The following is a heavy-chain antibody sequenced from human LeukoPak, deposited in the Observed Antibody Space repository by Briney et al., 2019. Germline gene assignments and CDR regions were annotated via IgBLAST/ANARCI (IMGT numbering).Heavy chain of an antibody. CDR1: GGSISYSNYY. CDR3: ARPSNHYDTSGYRGFDP. J-gene: IGHJ5*02. Sequence: SETLSLTCTVSGGSISYSNYYWGWIRQPPGKGLEWIGSILYSGSTYYNPSLKSRVTISVDTSKKQFSLKMSSVTAADTAVYYCARPSNHYDTSGYRGFDPWGQGTLVTISS. CDR2: ILYSGST. D-gene: IGHD3-22*01. V-gene: IGHV4-39*01.